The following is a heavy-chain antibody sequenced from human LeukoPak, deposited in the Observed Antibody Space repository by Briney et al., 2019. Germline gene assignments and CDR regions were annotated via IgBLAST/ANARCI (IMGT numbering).Heavy chain of an antibody. D-gene: IGHD2-21*01. Sequence: PSETLSLTCTVSGCPISSSSYYWGWIRQPPGKGLEWIGSIYYSGSTYYNPSLESRVTISVDTSKNQFPLKLSSVTAADTAVYYCARLFYDAFDIWGQGTMVTVSS. CDR2: IYYSGST. CDR1: GCPISSSSYY. V-gene: IGHV4-39*01. CDR3: ARLFYDAFDI. J-gene: IGHJ3*02.